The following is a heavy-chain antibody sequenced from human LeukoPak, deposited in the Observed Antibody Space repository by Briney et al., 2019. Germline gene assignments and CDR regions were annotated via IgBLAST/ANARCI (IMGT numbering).Heavy chain of an antibody. CDR1: GFTFSSYT. CDR3: ARRAGEYSRPYEY. V-gene: IGHV3-23*01. Sequence: PGGSLRLSCAASGFTFSSYTMSWVRQAPGKGLEWVSAISGSGGSTYYADSVKGRFTISRDNSKNTLYLQMNSLRAEDTAIYYCARRAGEYSRPYEYWGQGTLVTVSS. D-gene: IGHD2-15*01. CDR2: ISGSGGST. J-gene: IGHJ4*02.